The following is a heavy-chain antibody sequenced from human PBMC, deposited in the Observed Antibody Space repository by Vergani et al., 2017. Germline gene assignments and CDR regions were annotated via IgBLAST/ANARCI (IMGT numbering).Heavy chain of an antibody. Sequence: QLQLQESGPGLVKPSETLSLTCTVSGGSISSSSYYWGWVRQPPGKGLEWIGSIYYSGSTYYNPSLKSRVTISVDTSKNRFSLTLSSVTAADTAVYYCARRGIAAPIDYWGQGTLVTVSS. D-gene: IGHD6-13*01. CDR1: GGSISSSSYY. CDR2: IYYSGST. J-gene: IGHJ4*02. V-gene: IGHV4-39*01. CDR3: ARRGIAAPIDY.